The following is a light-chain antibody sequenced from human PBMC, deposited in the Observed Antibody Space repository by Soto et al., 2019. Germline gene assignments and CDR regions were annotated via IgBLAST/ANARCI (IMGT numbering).Light chain of an antibody. CDR1: SSDVGGYNY. Sequence: QSVLTHPASVSGSPGQSITISCTGTSSDVGGYNYVSWYQQHPGKAPKLMIYEVSNRPSGVSNRFSGSKSANTASLTISGLQAEDEADYYCSSYTSSSTLFGTGTKVTVL. J-gene: IGLJ1*01. V-gene: IGLV2-14*01. CDR3: SSYTSSSTL. CDR2: EVS.